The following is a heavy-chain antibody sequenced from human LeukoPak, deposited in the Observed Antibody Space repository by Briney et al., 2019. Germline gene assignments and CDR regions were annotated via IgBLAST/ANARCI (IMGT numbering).Heavy chain of an antibody. J-gene: IGHJ6*03. CDR3: ARNRILHTAMALPPRGYYYYYMDV. Sequence: GGSLRLSCAASGFTFSSYGMHWVRQAPGKGLEWVAFIRFDGSYNYYADSVKGRFTISRDNSKNTLYLQMNSLRSEDTAVYYCARNRILHTAMALPPRGYYYYYMDVWGKGTTVTVSS. D-gene: IGHD5-18*01. CDR2: IRFDGSYN. CDR1: GFTFSSYG. V-gene: IGHV3-30*02.